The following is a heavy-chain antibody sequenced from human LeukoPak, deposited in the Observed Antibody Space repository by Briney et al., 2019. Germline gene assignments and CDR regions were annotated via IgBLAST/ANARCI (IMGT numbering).Heavy chain of an antibody. CDR2: INYSANT. J-gene: IGHJ4*02. D-gene: IGHD4-11*01. Sequence: KTSETLSLTCPVSGDSISRSSFYWGWIRQPPGKGLEWSGSINYSANTYYNPSLKSRVTISVDTSKNQFSLKLRSVTAEDTAVYYCARHGSGGTVTTGYWGQGSLLTVSS. CDR1: GDSISRSSFY. V-gene: IGHV4-39*01. CDR3: ARHGSGGTVTTGY.